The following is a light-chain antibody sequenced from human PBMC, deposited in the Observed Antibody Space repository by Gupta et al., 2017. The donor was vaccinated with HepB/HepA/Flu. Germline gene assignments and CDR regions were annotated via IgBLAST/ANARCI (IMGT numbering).Light chain of an antibody. J-gene: IGKJ5*01. CDR2: AAS. Sequence: AIRMTQSPSSFSASTGDRVTITCRASQGISSYLAWYQQKPGKAPKLLIYAASTLQSGVPSRFSGSSSGKYFPLTSSFRQSEDFATYYCQHYDSYPPLTFGQGTRLEIK. V-gene: IGKV1-8*01. CDR3: QHYDSYPPLT. CDR1: QGISSY.